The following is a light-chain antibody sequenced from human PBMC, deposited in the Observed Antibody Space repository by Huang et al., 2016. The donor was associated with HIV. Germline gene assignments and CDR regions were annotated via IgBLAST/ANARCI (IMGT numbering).Light chain of an antibody. CDR2: DAS. J-gene: IGKJ2*01. Sequence: EIVMTQSPATLSVSPGETATLSCRASQRRSFNVAWYQQKPGQAPNLLIDDASTRATGIPARFSGSGSGTEFTLTISSLQSEDSAVYFCQQYNSWPYTFGQGTKLEIK. CDR3: QQYNSWPYT. V-gene: IGKV3-15*01. CDR1: QRRSFN.